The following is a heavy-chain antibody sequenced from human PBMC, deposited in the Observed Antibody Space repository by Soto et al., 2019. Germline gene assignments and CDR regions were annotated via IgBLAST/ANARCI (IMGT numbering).Heavy chain of an antibody. Sequence: ASVKVSCKASGYTFTSYGISWVRQAPGQGLEWMGGIIPIFGTANYAQKFQGRVTITADESTSTAYMELSSLRSEDTAVYYCARARIRHYSEVWFDPWGQGTLVTVSS. J-gene: IGHJ5*02. CDR2: IIPIFGTA. CDR1: GYTFTSYG. CDR3: ARARIRHYSEVWFDP. D-gene: IGHD2-21*01. V-gene: IGHV1-69*13.